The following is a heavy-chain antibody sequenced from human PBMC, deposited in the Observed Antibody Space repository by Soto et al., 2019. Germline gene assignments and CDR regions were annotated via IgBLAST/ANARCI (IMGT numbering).Heavy chain of an antibody. CDR1: GYSFTRYS. Sequence: APNVSISHSGYSFTRYSLPCVCLLPLQIQPWIQIIYPGDSDIRYSPSFQGQVTISADKSISTAYMQWSSLKASDTAMYYCARLGHHIEGAAGYYYGMDVWGQGTTV. D-gene: IGHD1-26*01. CDR2: IYPGDSDI. V-gene: IGHV5-51*01. J-gene: IGHJ6*02. CDR3: ARLGHHIEGAAGYYYGMDV.